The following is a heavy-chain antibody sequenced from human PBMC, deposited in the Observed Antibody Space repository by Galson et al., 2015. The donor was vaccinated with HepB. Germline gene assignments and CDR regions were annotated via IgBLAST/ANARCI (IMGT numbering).Heavy chain of an antibody. CDR2: INTDGTTT. J-gene: IGHJ4*02. CDR3: IRDYYGPGC. V-gene: IGHV3-74*01. D-gene: IGHD3-22*01. CDR1: GFTFSTYW. Sequence: SLRLSCAASGFTFSTYWMYWVRHAPGKGLLWVSRINTDGTTTNYADSVKGRFTISRDNAKNTLYLQMNSLRAEDTGVYYCIRDYYGPGCWGRGNLVTISS.